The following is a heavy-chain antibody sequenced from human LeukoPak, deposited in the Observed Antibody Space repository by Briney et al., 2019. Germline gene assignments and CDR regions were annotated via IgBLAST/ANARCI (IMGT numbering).Heavy chain of an antibody. Sequence: QAGGSLRLSCAASGFAFSDSWMTWNRQAPGKGLEWVAFIKGDGSAKKYVDSVKGRFTISRDNAKNSLFLQMNSLRAEDTAVYYCARDRGWIQHDIWGQGTMVTVSS. J-gene: IGHJ3*02. CDR1: GFAFSDSW. V-gene: IGHV3-7*01. CDR3: ARDRGWIQHDI. CDR2: IKGDGSAK. D-gene: IGHD5-18*01.